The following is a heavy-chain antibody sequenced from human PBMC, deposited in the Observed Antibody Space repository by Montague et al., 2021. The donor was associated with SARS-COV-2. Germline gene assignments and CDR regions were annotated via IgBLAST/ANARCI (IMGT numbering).Heavy chain of an antibody. CDR1: GFSLSTSGMC. CDR2: IDWDDDK. D-gene: IGHD6-13*01. CDR3: ARILGGQQLAPPYYYYYGMDV. J-gene: IGHJ6*02. V-gene: IGHV2-70*01. Sequence: PALVKPTQTLTLTCTFSGFSLSTSGMCASWIRQPPGKALEWLAFIDWDDDKYYSTSLKTWLTISKDTSKNQVVLTMTNMDPVDTATYYCARILGGQQLAPPYYYYYGMDVWGQGTTVTVSS.